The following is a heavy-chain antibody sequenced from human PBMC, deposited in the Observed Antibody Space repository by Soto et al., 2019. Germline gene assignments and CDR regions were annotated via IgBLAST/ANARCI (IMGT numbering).Heavy chain of an antibody. CDR3: ASSVVVVAAYYYYYGMDV. Sequence: EVQLVESGGGLVQPGGSLRLSCAASGFTFSSYWMHWVRQAPGKGLVWVSRINSDGSSTSYADSVKGRFTISRDNAKNTXXLQINSMRAEDTAVYYCASSVVVVAAYYYYYGMDVWGQGTTVTVSS. D-gene: IGHD2-15*01. CDR2: INSDGSST. J-gene: IGHJ6*02. V-gene: IGHV3-74*01. CDR1: GFTFSSYW.